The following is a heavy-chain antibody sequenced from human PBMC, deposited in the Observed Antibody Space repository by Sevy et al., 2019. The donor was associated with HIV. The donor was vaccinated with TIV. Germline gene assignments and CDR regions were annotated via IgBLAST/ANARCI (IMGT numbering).Heavy chain of an antibody. Sequence: GGSLRLSCAASGFTISSSAMSWVRQAPGKGLEWVSLISGTGTSTYYADSVKGRFAISKDKSKNTLFLQMNSLRAEDTAIYYCANDLRWRTTVTREIEYWGQGTLVTVSS. D-gene: IGHD4-17*01. CDR2: ISGTGTST. CDR1: GFTISSSA. J-gene: IGHJ4*02. V-gene: IGHV3-23*01. CDR3: ANDLRWRTTVTREIEY.